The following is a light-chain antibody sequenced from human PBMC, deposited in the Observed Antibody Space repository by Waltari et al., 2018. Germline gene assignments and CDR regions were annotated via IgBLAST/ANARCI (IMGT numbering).Light chain of an antibody. CDR2: RAS. J-gene: IGKJ1*01. V-gene: IGKV3-15*01. Sequence: EIVMTQSPGTLFASPGERVILSCRASQSVGSKLAWYQQKPGQAPRLLIYRASTRATDIPGTFSGSGSGTGFTLTISSLQSEDFALYYCQQYYNWPRTFGQGTKVEIK. CDR1: QSVGSK. CDR3: QQYYNWPRT.